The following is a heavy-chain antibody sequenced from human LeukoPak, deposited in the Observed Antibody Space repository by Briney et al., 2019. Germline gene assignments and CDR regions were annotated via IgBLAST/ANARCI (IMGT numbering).Heavy chain of an antibody. CDR3: ARAGPAPPYYYYYGMDV. CDR1: GYTFTSYG. Sequence: ASVKVSCKASGYTFTSYGISWVRQAPGQGLEWMGWNSAYNGNTNYAQKLQGRVTMTTDTSTSTAYMELRSLRSDDTAVYYCARAGPAPPYYYYYGMDVWGQGTTVTVSS. V-gene: IGHV1-18*01. J-gene: IGHJ6*02. CDR2: NSAYNGNT.